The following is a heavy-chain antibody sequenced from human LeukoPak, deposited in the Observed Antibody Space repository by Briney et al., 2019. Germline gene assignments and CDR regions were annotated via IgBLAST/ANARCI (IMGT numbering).Heavy chain of an antibody. V-gene: IGHV5-51*01. J-gene: IGHJ4*02. D-gene: IGHD5-18*01. CDR1: GYRFTSYW. Sequence: GESLKIPCKASGYRFTSYWIGWVRQMPGKGLEWMGIIDPSDSETRYTPSFQGHVTISVDKSLTTAYLQWNSLKASDTGMYYCARQTAMGRSGGYWGQGTLVTVSS. CDR2: IDPSDSET. CDR3: ARQTAMGRSGGY.